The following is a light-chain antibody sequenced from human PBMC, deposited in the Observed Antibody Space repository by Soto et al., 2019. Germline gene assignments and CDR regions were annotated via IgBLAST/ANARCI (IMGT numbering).Light chain of an antibody. V-gene: IGKV1-8*01. CDR3: QQYYSYPPTT. Sequence: AIRMTQSPSSLSASTGDRGTITCRSSQGISSYLAWYQQKPGKAPKLLIYAASTLQSGVPSRFSGSGSGTDFTLTISCLQSEDFATYYCQQYYSYPPTTFGQGIRLEI. J-gene: IGKJ5*01. CDR1: QGISSY. CDR2: AAS.